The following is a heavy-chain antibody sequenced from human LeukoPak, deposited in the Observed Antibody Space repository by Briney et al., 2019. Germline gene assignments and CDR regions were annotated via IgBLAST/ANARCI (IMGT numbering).Heavy chain of an antibody. V-gene: IGHV1-69*04. CDR3: ARGDSSSWYLWFDP. J-gene: IGHJ5*02. CDR2: IIPILGIA. Sequence: GSSVKVSCKASGGTFSSYAISWVRQAPGQGLEWMGRIIPILGIANYAQKFQGRVTITADKSTSTAYMELSSLRSEDTAVYYCARGDSSSWYLWFDPWGQGTLATVSS. D-gene: IGHD6-13*01. CDR1: GGTFSSYA.